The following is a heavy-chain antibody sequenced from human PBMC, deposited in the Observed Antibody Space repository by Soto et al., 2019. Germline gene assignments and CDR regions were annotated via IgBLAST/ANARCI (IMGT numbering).Heavy chain of an antibody. Sequence: GGSLRLSCTGSGFTFSSYAMHCVRLAPGKGLEWVAVVSYDGSIENYAVSVRGRFTISRDNSKNAVFLQMNSLRVEDTAVYYCAKDLYYYDFSLDDSWGQGTLVTVS. D-gene: IGHD3-16*01. CDR3: AKDLYYYDFSLDDS. V-gene: IGHV3-30*04. J-gene: IGHJ5*02. CDR2: VSYDGSIE. CDR1: GFTFSSYA.